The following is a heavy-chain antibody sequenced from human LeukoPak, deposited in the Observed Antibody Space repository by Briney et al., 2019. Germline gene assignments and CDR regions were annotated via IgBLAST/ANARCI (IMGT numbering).Heavy chain of an antibody. CDR3: ARDPEVPDYYSYMDV. V-gene: IGHV3-21*01. Sequence: GGSLRLTCTGSGFIFSTYGLFWVRQAPGKGLEWVSAISSGGAYTYYADSVKGRFTISRDNALNSVSLQMNGLRAEDTAIYYCARDPEVPDYYSYMDVWGKGTTVTVSS. CDR1: GFIFSTYG. CDR2: ISSGGAYT. J-gene: IGHJ6*03.